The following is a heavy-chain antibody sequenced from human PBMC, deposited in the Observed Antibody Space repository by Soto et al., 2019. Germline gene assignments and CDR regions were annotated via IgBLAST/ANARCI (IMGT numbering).Heavy chain of an antibody. V-gene: IGHV3-33*01. J-gene: IGHJ6*03. CDR3: GRGGSGTRTYHHYMDV. CDR1: GFTFSSYA. CDR2: IWYDGSKK. Sequence: QVQLVESGGGVDQPGSSLRLSCAASGFTFSSYAMYWVRQAPGKGLECVAIIWYDGSKKYDADSVKGRFTISRDNSRNTLCLKMNSLSAEDTAIYYCGRGGSGTRTYHHYMDVWCKGTRVTVSS. D-gene: IGHD1-1*01.